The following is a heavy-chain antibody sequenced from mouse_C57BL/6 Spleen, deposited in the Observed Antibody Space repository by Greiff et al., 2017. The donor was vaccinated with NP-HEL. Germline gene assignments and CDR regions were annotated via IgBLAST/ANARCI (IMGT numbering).Heavy chain of an antibody. J-gene: IGHJ4*01. D-gene: IGHD2-1*01. Sequence: QVQLQQSGAELVKPGASVKMSCKASGYTFTSYWITWVKQRPGQGLEWIGDIYPGSGSTNYNEKFKSKATLTVDTSSSTAYMQLSSLTSEDSAVYYCARFFGIYYGNSYAMDYWGQGTSVTVSS. CDR2: IYPGSGST. CDR1: GYTFTSYW. V-gene: IGHV1-55*01. CDR3: ARFFGIYYGNSYAMDY.